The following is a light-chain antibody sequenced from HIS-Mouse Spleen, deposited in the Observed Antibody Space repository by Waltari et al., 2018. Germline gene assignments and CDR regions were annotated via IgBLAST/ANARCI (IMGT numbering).Light chain of an antibody. V-gene: IGLV2-11*01. CDR2: DVS. Sequence: QSALTQPRSVSGSPGQSVTISCTGTSSDVGGFNYVSWYQQHPGKAPKLMIYDVSKRPSGVPDRFSGSKSGNTASLTISGLQADDEADYYCCSYAGSYTGVFG. CDR3: CSYAGSYTGV. CDR1: SSDVGGFNY. J-gene: IGLJ1*01.